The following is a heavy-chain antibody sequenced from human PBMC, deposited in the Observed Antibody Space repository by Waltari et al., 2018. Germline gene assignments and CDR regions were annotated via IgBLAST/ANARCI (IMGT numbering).Heavy chain of an antibody. CDR2: IIPILGIA. Sequence: QVQLVQSGAEVKKPGSSVKVSCKASGGTFSSYAIRRVRQAPGQGLEWMGGIIPILGIANYAQKFQGRVTITADESTSTAYMELSSLRSEDTAVYYCARVPGIAATRYYYYMDVWGKGTTVTVSS. CDR3: ARVPGIAATRYYYYMDV. CDR1: GGTFSSYA. D-gene: IGHD6-13*01. J-gene: IGHJ6*03. V-gene: IGHV1-69*04.